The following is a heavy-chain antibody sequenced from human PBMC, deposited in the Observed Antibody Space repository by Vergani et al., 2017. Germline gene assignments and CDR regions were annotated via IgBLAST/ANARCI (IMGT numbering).Heavy chain of an antibody. J-gene: IGHJ5*02. CDR1: GFTLGQCW. Sequence: EVQLVESGGGLVQPGGSLRLSCAASGFTLGQCWMHWVRQTPGTGLEWVSRVKSDGNSAMYADSVKGRFTISRDNSKNTLYLEKKSLRVEDTAVYYCAGARCAGAYFMSNWLDTWGQGTLVSVSS. D-gene: IGHD2/OR15-2a*01. CDR3: AGARCAGAYFMSNWLDT. CDR2: VKSDGNSA. V-gene: IGHV3-74*03.